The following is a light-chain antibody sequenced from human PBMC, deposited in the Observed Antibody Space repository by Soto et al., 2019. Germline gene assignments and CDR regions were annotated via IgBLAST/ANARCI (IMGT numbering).Light chain of an antibody. Sequence: DLQMTQSPSFVSASVGDRVTITCRASQDISTWLAWYQQKPGRAPNLLIYTASSLQSGVPSRFSGRGYGTDFTLTISSLQPEDFATYYCQQANSFPYTFGQGTKLEIK. CDR3: QQANSFPYT. CDR2: TAS. CDR1: QDISTW. J-gene: IGKJ2*01. V-gene: IGKV1-12*01.